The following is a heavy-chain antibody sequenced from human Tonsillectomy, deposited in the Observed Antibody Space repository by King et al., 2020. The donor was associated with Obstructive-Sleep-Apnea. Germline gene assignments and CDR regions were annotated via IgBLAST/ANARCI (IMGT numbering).Heavy chain of an antibody. Sequence: VQLQESGPGLVKPSETLSLTCTVSGGSISSYYWSWIRQPPGKGLEWIGYIYYSGSTNYNPSLKSRVTISVDTSKNQFSLKLSSVTAADTDVYYCARGAMVRGVITLYYYYGMDVWGQGTTVTVSS. CDR1: GGSISSYY. CDR3: ARGAMVRGVITLYYYYGMDV. D-gene: IGHD3-10*01. J-gene: IGHJ6*02. CDR2: IYYSGST. V-gene: IGHV4-59*01.